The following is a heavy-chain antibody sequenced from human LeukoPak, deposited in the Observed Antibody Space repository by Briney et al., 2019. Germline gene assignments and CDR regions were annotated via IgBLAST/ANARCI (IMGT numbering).Heavy chain of an antibody. V-gene: IGHV3-74*01. D-gene: IGHD2/OR15-2a*01. J-gene: IGHJ4*02. CDR2: IRSDGSDT. Sequence: GGSLRLSCAASGFTFSDTWMHWVRQAPGEGLVWVSRIRSDGSDTRYAESVKGRFTISRDNAKNTLYLQMNSLRAEDTAVYYCARDWFHAIGYWGQGTLVTVSS. CDR3: ARDWFHAIGY. CDR1: GFTFSDTW.